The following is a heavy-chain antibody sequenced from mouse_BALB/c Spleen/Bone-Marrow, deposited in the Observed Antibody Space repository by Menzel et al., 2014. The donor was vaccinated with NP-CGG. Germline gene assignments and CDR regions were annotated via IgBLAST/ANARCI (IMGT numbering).Heavy chain of an antibody. V-gene: IGHV7-1*02. CDR1: GFTFSDFY. J-gene: IGHJ2*01. D-gene: IGHD1-3*01. CDR2: SRNKAYYYTT. CDR3: ARGELETESFDY. Sequence: DVKLVESGGGLVQPGGSLRLSCSTSGFTFSDFYMEWVRQPPGKRLEWIAASRNKAYYYTTEYSASVKGRFIVSRDTSQSILYLQMNALRAEDTAIYYCARGELETESFDYWGQGTTLTVSS.